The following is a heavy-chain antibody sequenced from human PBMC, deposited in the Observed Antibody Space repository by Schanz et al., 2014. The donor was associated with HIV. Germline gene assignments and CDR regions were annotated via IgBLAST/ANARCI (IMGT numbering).Heavy chain of an antibody. J-gene: IGHJ4*02. CDR2: MNPNSGNT. Sequence: QVQLVQSGAEVKKPGASVKVSCKASGYTFTRYDINWVRQAPGQGLEGMGWMNPNSGNTGYAKKFQGRVTMTRNTSINTAYMELSSLRSEDTAVYYCARGRFCSGGSCYHDYWGQGTLVTVSS. D-gene: IGHD2-15*01. CDR1: GYTFTRYD. CDR3: ARGRFCSGGSCYHDY. V-gene: IGHV1-8*01.